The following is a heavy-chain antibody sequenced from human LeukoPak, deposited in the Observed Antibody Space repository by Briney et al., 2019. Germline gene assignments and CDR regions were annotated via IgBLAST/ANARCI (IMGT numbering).Heavy chain of an antibody. Sequence: PSETLSLTCAVYGGSFSGYYWSWIRQPPGKGLEWIGEINHSGSTNYNPSLKSRVTISVDTSKNQFSLKLSSVTAADTAVYYCARVNENSSIWIDYWGQGTLVTVSS. J-gene: IGHJ4*02. CDR2: INHSGST. D-gene: IGHD6-13*01. V-gene: IGHV4-34*01. CDR3: ARVNENSSIWIDY. CDR1: GGSFSGYY.